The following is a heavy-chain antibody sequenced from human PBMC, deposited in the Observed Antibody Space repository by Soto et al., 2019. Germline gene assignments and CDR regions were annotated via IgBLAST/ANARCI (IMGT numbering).Heavy chain of an antibody. CDR2: RNPSSGNT. CDR1: GYTFTSYD. J-gene: IGHJ5*02. Sequence: QVQLVQSGAEVKKPGASVKVSCKASGYTFTSYDINWVQQATGQGLEGRGWRNPSSGNTGYAQKFQGRVTMTRNTPTSTAYMEMSSLRSEDAAVYYCARERSSSTRFDPWGQGTLVTVSS. D-gene: IGHD5-12*01. V-gene: IGHV1-8*01. CDR3: ARERSSSTRFDP.